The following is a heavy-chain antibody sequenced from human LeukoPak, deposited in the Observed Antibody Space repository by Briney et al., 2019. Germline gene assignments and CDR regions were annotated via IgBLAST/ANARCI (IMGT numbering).Heavy chain of an antibody. CDR1: GYSFTSYW. CDR3: ARPEDYDILTGMGY. V-gene: IGHV5-10-1*04. CDR2: IDPSDSYT. Sequence: GESLKISCKGSGYSFTSYWITWVRQMPGKGLEWMGMIDPSDSYTTYSPSFQGQVTISADKSISTAYLQWSSLKASDTAMYYCARPEDYDILTGMGYWGQGTLVTVSS. J-gene: IGHJ4*02. D-gene: IGHD3-9*01.